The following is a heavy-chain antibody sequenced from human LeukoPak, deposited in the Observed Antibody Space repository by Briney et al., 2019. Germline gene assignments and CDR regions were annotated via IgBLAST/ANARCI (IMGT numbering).Heavy chain of an antibody. V-gene: IGHV4-39*07. CDR2: IYYSGST. CDR3: ASPSGSYPAVDY. D-gene: IGHD1-26*01. CDR1: GGSISSSSYY. Sequence: PSETLSLTCTVSGGSISSSSYYWGWIRQPPGKGLEWIGSIYYSGSTYYNPSLKSRVTISVDTSKNQFSLKLSSVTAADTAVYYCASPSGSYPAVDYWGQGTLVTVSS. J-gene: IGHJ4*02.